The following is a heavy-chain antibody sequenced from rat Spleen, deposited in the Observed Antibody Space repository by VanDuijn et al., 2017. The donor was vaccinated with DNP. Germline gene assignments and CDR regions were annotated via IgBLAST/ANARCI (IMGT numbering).Heavy chain of an antibody. D-gene: IGHD1-1*01. CDR2: ITYSGST. CDR3: ARLRLEWEVRAMDA. Sequence: EVQLQESGPGLVKPSQSLSLTCSVTGYSITSNYWGWIRKFQGSEMEWIGNITYSGSTRYNPSLKSRISITRDTSKNQFFLQLNSLTTEDTATYYCARLRLEWEVRAMDAWGQGTSVTVSS. V-gene: IGHV3-1*01. J-gene: IGHJ4*01. CDR1: GYSITSNY.